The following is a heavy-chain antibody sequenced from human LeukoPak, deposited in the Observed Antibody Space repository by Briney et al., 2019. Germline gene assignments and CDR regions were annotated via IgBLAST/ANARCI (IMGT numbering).Heavy chain of an antibody. CDR3: ARVGSSGSVDY. CDR2: INPSGGT. J-gene: IGHJ4*02. Sequence: ASVKVSCKASGYTFSMYNMHWVRQAPGQGLEWMGIINPSGGTSYAQKLQGRITMTRDTSTSTLYMELSSLRSEDTAVYYCARVGSSGSVDYWGQGTLVTVSS. V-gene: IGHV1-46*01. CDR1: GYTFSMYN. D-gene: IGHD3-22*01.